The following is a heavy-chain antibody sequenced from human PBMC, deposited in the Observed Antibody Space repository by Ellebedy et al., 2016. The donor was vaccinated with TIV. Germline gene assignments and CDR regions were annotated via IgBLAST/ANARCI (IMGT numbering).Heavy chain of an antibody. CDR2: IYYSGST. Sequence: MPSETLSLTCTVSYDSISSYYWSWIRQPPGKGLEWIGYIYYSGSTNYNPSLKSRVTISVDTSKNQFSLKLSSVTAADTAVYYCARGIFGVVIIPYYGMDVWGQGTTVTVSS. CDR3: ARGIFGVVIIPYYGMDV. V-gene: IGHV4-59*01. D-gene: IGHD3-3*01. CDR1: YDSISSYY. J-gene: IGHJ6*02.